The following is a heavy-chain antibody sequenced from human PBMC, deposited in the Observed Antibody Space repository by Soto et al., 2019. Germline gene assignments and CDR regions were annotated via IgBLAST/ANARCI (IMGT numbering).Heavy chain of an antibody. CDR3: ARGRYCLTGRCFPNWFDS. J-gene: IGHJ5*01. D-gene: IGHD7-27*01. V-gene: IGHV4-30-4*01. Sequence: SETLSRTCSVAGDSISNLDYFWAWIRQPPGQALEYIGYIYKSATTYYNPSFESRVAISVDTSKSQFSLNVSSVTAAATAVYFCARGRYCLTGRCFPNWFDSWGQGALVTVSS. CDR2: IYKSATT. CDR1: GDSISNLDYF.